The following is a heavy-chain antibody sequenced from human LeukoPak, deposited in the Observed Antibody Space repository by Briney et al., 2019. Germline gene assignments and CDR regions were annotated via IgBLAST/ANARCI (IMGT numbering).Heavy chain of an antibody. D-gene: IGHD2-15*01. V-gene: IGHV4-39*01. CDR2: IYYSGST. J-gene: IGHJ4*02. Sequence: SETLSLTCTVSGGSISSSNYYWGWIRQPPGKGLEWIGSIYYSGSTYYNPSLKSRVTISVDTSKNQFSLKLSSVTAADTAVYYCARIPGPYCSGGSCYDDYWGQGTLVTVSS. CDR1: GGSISSSNYY. CDR3: ARIPGPYCSGGSCYDDY.